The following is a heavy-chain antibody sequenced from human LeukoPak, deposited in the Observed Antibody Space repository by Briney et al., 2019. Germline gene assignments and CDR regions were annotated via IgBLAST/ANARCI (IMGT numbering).Heavy chain of an antibody. Sequence: SETLSLTCTVSGGSMSSGDYYWSGIRQPPGKGLEWIGYIYYSGSTYYNPSLKSRVTISVDTSKNQFSLKLSSVTAADTAVYYCARVAVRGSNFDYWGQGTLVTVSS. D-gene: IGHD3-10*01. J-gene: IGHJ4*02. CDR1: GGSMSSGDYY. CDR3: ARVAVRGSNFDY. V-gene: IGHV4-30-4*01. CDR2: IYYSGST.